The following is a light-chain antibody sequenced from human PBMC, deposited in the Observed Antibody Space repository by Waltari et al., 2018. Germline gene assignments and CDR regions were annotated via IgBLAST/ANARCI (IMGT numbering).Light chain of an antibody. CDR1: QSIGRS. CDR3: QQYNNWPPGT. Sequence: TVVTQSPATLSMSPGERATLSCRTSQSIGRSLAWDQQRPGPAPRLLIYRASTRATGIPDRFSGSGSETEFTLTISSLQSEDIAVYYCQQYNNWPPGTFGQGTKVEI. V-gene: IGKV3-15*01. CDR2: RAS. J-gene: IGKJ1*01.